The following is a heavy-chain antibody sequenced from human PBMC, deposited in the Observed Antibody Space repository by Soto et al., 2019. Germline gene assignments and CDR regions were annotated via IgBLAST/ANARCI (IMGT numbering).Heavy chain of an antibody. CDR3: ARGGGVGVAGSAAFDM. CDR1: GYPVTAYY. D-gene: IGHD3-3*01. Sequence: QLHLVQSGAVVKKPGASVTVSCSASGYPVTAYYMHWVRQAPGRGLEWMGGINPATGAAKYTQTFQGRVTRTRDTSTSTVVMELSGLTSEDTAVCYCARGGGVGVAGSAAFDMWGQGTLVTVSS. CDR2: INPATGAA. J-gene: IGHJ3*02. V-gene: IGHV1-2*02.